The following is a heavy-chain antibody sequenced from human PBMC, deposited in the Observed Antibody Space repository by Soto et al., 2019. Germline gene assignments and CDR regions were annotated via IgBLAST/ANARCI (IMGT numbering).Heavy chain of an antibody. CDR3: ARAPSWWYFDL. CDR1: GYTFSTYA. J-gene: IGHJ2*01. Sequence: QVQLVQSGAEEKKPGASVKVSCKASGYTFSTYAMHWVRQPPGQRLEWMGWINAGNGNTKYSQKFQGRVTITRDTSASTAYMELSSLRSEDTAVYYCARAPSWWYFDLWGRGTLVTVSS. CDR2: INAGNGNT. V-gene: IGHV1-3*05.